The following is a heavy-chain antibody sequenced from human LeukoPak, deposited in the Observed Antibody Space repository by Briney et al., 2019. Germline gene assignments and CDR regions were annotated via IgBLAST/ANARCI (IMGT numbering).Heavy chain of an antibody. CDR2: IKQDGSEK. V-gene: IGHV3-7*01. J-gene: IGHJ3*02. D-gene: IGHD2-2*01. CDR1: GFTFSSYW. CDR3: ARGRYCSSTSCPRVKAFDI. Sequence: GGSLRLSCAASGFTFSSYWMSWVRQAPGKGLEWVANIKQDGSEKYYVDSVKGRFTISRDNAKNSLYLQMNSLRAEDTAVYYCARGRYCSSTSCPRVKAFDIWGQGTMVTVSS.